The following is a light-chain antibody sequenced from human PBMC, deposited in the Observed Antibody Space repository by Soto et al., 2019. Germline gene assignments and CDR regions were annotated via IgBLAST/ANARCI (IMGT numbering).Light chain of an antibody. V-gene: IGLV2-18*02. CDR3: GSYTTSTARFV. J-gene: IGLJ1*01. CDR1: SSDVGNYNR. Sequence: QSVLTQPPSVSGSPGQSVTIPCTGTSSDVGNYNRVSWYHQAPGTAPKLMIYEVSNRPLGVPYRFSGSKSGNTASLSIFGLQAEDEGDYYCGSYTTSTARFVFGTGTKVTVL. CDR2: EVS.